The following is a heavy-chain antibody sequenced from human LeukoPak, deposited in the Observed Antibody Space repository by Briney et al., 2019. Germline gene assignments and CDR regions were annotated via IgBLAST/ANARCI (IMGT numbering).Heavy chain of an antibody. CDR1: GFTFGDYG. CDR3: AELGITVIGGV. V-gene: IGHV3-48*03. J-gene: IGHJ6*04. D-gene: IGHD3-10*02. CDR2: ISSSGSTI. Sequence: GGSLRLSCAASGFTFGDYGMNWVRQAPGKGLEWVSYISSSGSTIYYADSVKGRFTISRDNAKNSLYLQMNSLRAEDTAVYYCAELGITVIGGVWGKGTTVTISS.